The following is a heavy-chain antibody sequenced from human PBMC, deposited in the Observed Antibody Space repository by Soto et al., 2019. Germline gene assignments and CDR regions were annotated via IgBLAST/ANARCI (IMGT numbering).Heavy chain of an antibody. Sequence: QVQLQQSGPGLVKPSQTLSLTCAISGDSVSSNSAAWNWIRRSPSGGLEWLGRTYYRSRWYNDYAVSVRSRITINPGTSKNQFSLHLNSVTPEDTAVYYCAGTTSLHWFYMDVWGKGTMVTVSS. CDR1: GDSVSSNSAA. V-gene: IGHV6-1*01. CDR3: AGTTSLHWFYMDV. D-gene: IGHD1-7*01. J-gene: IGHJ6*03. CDR2: TYYRSRWYN.